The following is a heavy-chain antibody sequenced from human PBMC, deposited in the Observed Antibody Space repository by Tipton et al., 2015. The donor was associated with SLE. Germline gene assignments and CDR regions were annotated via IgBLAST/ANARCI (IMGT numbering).Heavy chain of an antibody. CDR1: GGSISSQY. D-gene: IGHD6-19*01. CDR2: IYYTGNT. CDR3: ARDRAFTKGSGRAGGWFDP. J-gene: IGHJ5*02. Sequence: TLSLTCTVSGGSISSQYGGWIRQPPGKGLEGIGYIYYTGNTHDNPSLQTRGTISVEPSKNQISLTLSPVTPPDTAVYYCARDRAFTKGSGRAGGWFDPWGQGTPVTVSS. V-gene: IGHV4-59*11.